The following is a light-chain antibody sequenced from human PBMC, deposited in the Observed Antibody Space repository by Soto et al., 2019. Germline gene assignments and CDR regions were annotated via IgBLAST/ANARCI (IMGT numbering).Light chain of an antibody. CDR3: QAWDSSTAV. J-gene: IGLJ2*01. V-gene: IGLV3-1*01. Sequence: SYELTQPPSVSVSPGQTASITCSGDKLGNKYTCWYQKKPGQSPVLVIYQDTKRPSGIPERFSGSNSGNTATLTISGTQAMDEADSYCQAWDSSTAVFGGGTKLTVL. CDR2: QDT. CDR1: KLGNKY.